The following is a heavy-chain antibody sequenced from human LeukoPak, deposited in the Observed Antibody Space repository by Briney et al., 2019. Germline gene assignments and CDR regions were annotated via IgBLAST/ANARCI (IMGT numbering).Heavy chain of an antibody. Sequence: ASVKVSCKVSGYTLTELSMHWVRQATGQGLEWMGWMNPNSGNTGYAQKFQGRVTMTRNTSISTAYMELSSLRSEDTAVYYCAGSGGGIAAAGVDAFDIWGQGTMVTVSS. CDR2: MNPNSGNT. CDR1: GYTLTELS. CDR3: AGSGGGIAAAGVDAFDI. V-gene: IGHV1-8*01. J-gene: IGHJ3*02. D-gene: IGHD6-13*01.